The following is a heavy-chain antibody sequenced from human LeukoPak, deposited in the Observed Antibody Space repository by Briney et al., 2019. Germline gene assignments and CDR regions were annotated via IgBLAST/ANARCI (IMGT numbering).Heavy chain of an antibody. Sequence: GESLKISCKGSGYIFTSYCIGWVRQMPGKGLEWMGIIYPGDSDTRYSPSFQGQVTISADKSISTAYLQWHTLDPSDTAMYYCARRGGLYYFDYWGQGKLVPVSS. CDR1: GYIFTSYC. V-gene: IGHV5-51*01. CDR2: IYPGDSDT. CDR3: ARRGGLYYFDY. J-gene: IGHJ4*02. D-gene: IGHD3-16*01.